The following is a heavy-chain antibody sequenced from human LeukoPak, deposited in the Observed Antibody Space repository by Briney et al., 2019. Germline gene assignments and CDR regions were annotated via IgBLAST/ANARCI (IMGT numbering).Heavy chain of an antibody. J-gene: IGHJ3*02. CDR1: GDSISGSY. CDR2: IFYTGST. Sequence: PSETLSLTCTVSGDSISGSYWSWIRQPPGRGLEWIGYIFYTGSTNYNPSLKSRVTMSVDTSKNQFSLNLNSVTAADTAVYYCARRGMAARSTIGNFDIWGQGTMVTVSS. V-gene: IGHV4-59*08. D-gene: IGHD5/OR15-5a*01. CDR3: ARRGMAARSTIGNFDI.